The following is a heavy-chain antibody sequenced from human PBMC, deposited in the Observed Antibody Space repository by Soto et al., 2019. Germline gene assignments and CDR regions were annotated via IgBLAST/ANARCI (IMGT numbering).Heavy chain of an antibody. Sequence: ASVKVSCKASGYTFTSYGISWVRQAPGQGLEWMGWISAYNGNTNYAQKLQGRVTMTTDTSTSTAYMELRSLRSDDTAVYYCARDPPTSEKAAHLPHAYWGQGTLVPVSS. CDR1: GYTFTSYG. J-gene: IGHJ4*02. CDR3: ARDPPTSEKAAHLPHAY. V-gene: IGHV1-18*01. D-gene: IGHD2-15*01. CDR2: ISAYNGNT.